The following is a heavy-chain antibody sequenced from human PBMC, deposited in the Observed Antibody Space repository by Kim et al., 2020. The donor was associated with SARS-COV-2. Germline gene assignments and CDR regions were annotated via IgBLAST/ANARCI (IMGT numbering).Heavy chain of an antibody. Sequence: GGSLRLSCAASGFTFSSEWMHWVRQGPGMGLVWVSRINPYGSITNYADSVKGRFTISRDNAKNTLYLQMNSLRAEDTALYYCARGILRTKGAFDIWGQGAMVTVPS. V-gene: IGHV3-74*01. CDR2: INPYGSIT. D-gene: IGHD1-26*01. J-gene: IGHJ3*02. CDR1: GFTFSSEW. CDR3: ARGILRTKGAFDI.